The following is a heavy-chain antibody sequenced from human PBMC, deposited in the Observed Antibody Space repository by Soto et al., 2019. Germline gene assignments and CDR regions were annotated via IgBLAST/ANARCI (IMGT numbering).Heavy chain of an antibody. CDR3: ASRPDDYGDLYYFDY. CDR1: GVANRSKS. CDR2: IIPILGIA. D-gene: IGHD4-17*01. V-gene: IGHV1-69*02. Sequence: SAKLSCKASGVANRSKSRCWPHQAHGQGLEWMGRIIPILGIANYAQKFQGRVTITADKSTSTAYMELSSLRSEDTAVYYCASRPDDYGDLYYFDYWGQGTPVTVSS. J-gene: IGHJ4*02.